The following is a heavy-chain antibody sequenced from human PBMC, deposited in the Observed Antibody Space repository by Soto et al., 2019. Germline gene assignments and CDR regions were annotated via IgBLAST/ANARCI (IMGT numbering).Heavy chain of an antibody. CDR2: IYTSGST. Sequence: PSETLSLTCTVSGGPISSYYWSWIRQPAGKGLEWIGRIYTSGSTNYNPSLKSRVTMSVDTSKNQFSLKLSSVTAADTAVYYCARLGAGGMVRGSRVPPYYYYGMDVWGQGTTVTVS. V-gene: IGHV4-4*07. J-gene: IGHJ6*02. CDR3: ARLGAGGMVRGSRVPPYYYYGMDV. CDR1: GGPISSYY. D-gene: IGHD3-10*01.